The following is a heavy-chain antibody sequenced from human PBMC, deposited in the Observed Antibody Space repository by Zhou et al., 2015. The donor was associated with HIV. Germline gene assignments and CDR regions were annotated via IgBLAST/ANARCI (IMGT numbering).Heavy chain of an antibody. D-gene: IGHD3-16*01. V-gene: IGHV1-69*01. J-gene: IGHJ4*02. CDR3: ASFRRGELYPSAYYFDY. Sequence: QVQLVQSGAEVKKPGSSVKVSCKASGGTFSSYAISWVRQAPGQGLEWMGGIIPIFGTANYAQKFQGRVTITADESTSTAYMELSSLRSEDTAVYYCASFRRGELYPSAYYFDYWGQGTLVTVSS. CDR2: IIPIFGTA. CDR1: GGTFSSYA.